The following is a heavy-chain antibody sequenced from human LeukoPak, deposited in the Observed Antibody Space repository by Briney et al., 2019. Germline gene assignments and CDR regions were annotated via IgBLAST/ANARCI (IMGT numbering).Heavy chain of an antibody. D-gene: IGHD2/OR15-2a*01. V-gene: IGHV3-23*01. CDR3: AKADPIYPAFDI. CDR2: ISGSAYST. CDR1: GFTFSSYA. Sequence: AGGSLRLSWAASGFTFSSYAMNWVRQAPRKGLEWVSGISGSAYSTYYADSVKGRFTISRDNSKNTLYLQMNSLRAEDTAVYYCAKADPIYPAFDIWGQGTMVTVSS. J-gene: IGHJ3*02.